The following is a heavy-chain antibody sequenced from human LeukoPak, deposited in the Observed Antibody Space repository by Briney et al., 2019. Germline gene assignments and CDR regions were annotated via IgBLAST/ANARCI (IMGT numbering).Heavy chain of an antibody. Sequence: GGSLRLSCAASGFTFSGSAMHWVRQASGKGLEWVGRIRSKANNYATAYAASVKGRFTISRDDSKNTAYPQMNSLKTGDTAVYYCSRHVESLSGYFDDWGQGTLVTVSS. J-gene: IGHJ4*02. CDR1: GFTFSGSA. D-gene: IGHD3-16*02. CDR2: IRSKANNYAT. CDR3: SRHVESLSGYFDD. V-gene: IGHV3-73*01.